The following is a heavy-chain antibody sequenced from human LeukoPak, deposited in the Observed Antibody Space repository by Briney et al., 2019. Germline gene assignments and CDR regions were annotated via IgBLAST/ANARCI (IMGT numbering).Heavy chain of an antibody. CDR2: IYYSGST. V-gene: IGHV4-59*08. J-gene: IGHJ5*02. D-gene: IGHD5-18*01. CDR3: ARQLWSYNWFDP. CDR1: GGSISSYY. Sequence: SSETLSLTCTVSGGSISSYYWSWIRQPPGKGLEWIGYIYYSGSTNYNPSLKSRVTISVDTSKNQFSLKLSSVTAADTAVYYCARQLWSYNWFDPWGQGTLVTVSS.